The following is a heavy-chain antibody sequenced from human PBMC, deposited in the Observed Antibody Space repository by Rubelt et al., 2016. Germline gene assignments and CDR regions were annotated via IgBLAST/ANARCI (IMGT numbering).Heavy chain of an antibody. Sequence: QVQLQQWGAGLLKPSETLSLTCAVYGGSFSGYYWSWIRQPPGKGLEWIGEINHSGSTNYNSFLKSRVTISVDTSKNQFSLKLSSVTAADTAVYYCASNMVRGVSGAFDIWGQGTMVTVSS. CDR1: GGSFSGYY. CDR2: INHSGST. J-gene: IGHJ3*02. V-gene: IGHV4-34*01. D-gene: IGHD3-10*01. CDR3: ASNMVRGVSGAFDI.